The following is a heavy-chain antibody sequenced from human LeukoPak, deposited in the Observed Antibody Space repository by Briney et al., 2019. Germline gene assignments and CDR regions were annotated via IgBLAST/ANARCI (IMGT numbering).Heavy chain of an antibody. CDR3: ALPGDY. V-gene: IGHV4-61*02. J-gene: IGHJ4*02. CDR1: GGSISSGSYY. CDR2: IYTSGST. Sequence: SETLSLTCTVSGGSISSGSYYWSWIRQPAGKGLEWIGRIYTSGSTNYNPSLKSRVTISVDTSKNQFSLKLSSVTAADTAVYYCALPGDYWGQGTLVTVSS.